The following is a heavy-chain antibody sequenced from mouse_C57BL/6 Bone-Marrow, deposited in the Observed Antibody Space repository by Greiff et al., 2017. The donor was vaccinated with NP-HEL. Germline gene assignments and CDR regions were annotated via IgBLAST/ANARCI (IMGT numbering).Heavy chain of an antibody. CDR1: GYTFTSYG. D-gene: IGHD4-1*01. V-gene: IGHV1-81*01. J-gene: IGHJ2*01. CDR3: ARYFWERGY. Sequence: QVQLKESGAELARPGASVKLSCKASGYTFTSYGISWVKRRTGQGLEWIGEIYPRSGNTYYNEKFKGKATLTADKSSSTAYMELRSLTSEDSAVYFCARYFWERGYWGQGTTLTVSS. CDR2: IYPRSGNT.